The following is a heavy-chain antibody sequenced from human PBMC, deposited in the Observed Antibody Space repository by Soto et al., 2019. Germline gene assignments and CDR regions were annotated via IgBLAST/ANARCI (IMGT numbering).Heavy chain of an antibody. CDR1: GGSISSYS. J-gene: IGHJ3*02. CDR2: INYSGST. Sequence: SETLSLTCXVSGGSISSYSWTCIRQPPGKGLEWIGYINYSGSTNYNPSLKSRVTISIDTSKNQFSLKLSSVTAADTAVYYCARPRVVGATGPFDIWGQGTMVTVSS. CDR3: ARPRVVGATGPFDI. V-gene: IGHV4-59*08. D-gene: IGHD1-26*01.